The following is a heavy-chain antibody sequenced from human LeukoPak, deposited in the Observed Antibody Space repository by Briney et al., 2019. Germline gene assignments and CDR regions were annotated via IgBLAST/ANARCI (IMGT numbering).Heavy chain of an antibody. V-gene: IGHV4-39*01. CDR2: IYYSGST. Sequence: SETLSLTCTVSGGSISSSSYYWGWIRQPPGKGLEWIGSIYYSGSTYYNPSLKSRVTISVDTSKNQFSLKLSSVTAADTAVYYCARQGVYDFWSGTQVGNWFDPWGQGTLVTVSS. D-gene: IGHD3-3*01. J-gene: IGHJ5*02. CDR1: GGSISSSSYY. CDR3: ARQGVYDFWSGTQVGNWFDP.